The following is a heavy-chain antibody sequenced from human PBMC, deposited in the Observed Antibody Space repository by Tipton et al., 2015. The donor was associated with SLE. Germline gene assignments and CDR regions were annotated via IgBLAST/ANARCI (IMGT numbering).Heavy chain of an antibody. CDR3: AGGSGWLIDY. V-gene: IGHV3-33*08. CDR2: IWYDGSTK. D-gene: IGHD6-19*01. CDR1: GFTFGDFA. J-gene: IGHJ4*02. Sequence: SLRLSCAASGFTFGDFAMSWVRQAPGKGLEWVAVIWYDGSTKYYADSVKGRFTISRDNSKNTLHLQMNSLGAEDTAVYYCAGGSGWLIDYWGQGTLVTVSS.